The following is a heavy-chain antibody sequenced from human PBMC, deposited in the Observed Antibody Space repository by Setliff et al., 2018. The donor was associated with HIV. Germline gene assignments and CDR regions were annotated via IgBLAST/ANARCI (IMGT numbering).Heavy chain of an antibody. D-gene: IGHD3-10*01. Sequence: SETLSLTCPVSGYSISSGYYWGWIRQPPGRGLEWIGAIHHSWTTYYNPSLKSRVTISVDTSKNLFSLKVNSVTAADTAVYYCVGHDITLVRGLVWGQGTTVTVSS. CDR1: GYSISSGYY. V-gene: IGHV4-38-2*01. J-gene: IGHJ6*02. CDR3: VGHDITLVRGLV. CDR2: IHHSWTT.